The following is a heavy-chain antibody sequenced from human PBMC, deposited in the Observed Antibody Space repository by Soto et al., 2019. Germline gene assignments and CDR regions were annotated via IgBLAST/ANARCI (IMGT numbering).Heavy chain of an antibody. CDR1: GGSISSDY. J-gene: IGHJ6*02. CDR3: ARAGVKDILTGYYRGGLDV. D-gene: IGHD3-9*01. V-gene: IGHV4-59*01. Sequence: SETLCLTCTVSGGSISSDYWSWIRQPPGKGLEWIGYIYYSGSTNYNPSLKSRVTISVDTSKNQFSLKLSSVTAADTAVYYCARAGVKDILTGYYRGGLDVWGQGTTVTVS. CDR2: IYYSGST.